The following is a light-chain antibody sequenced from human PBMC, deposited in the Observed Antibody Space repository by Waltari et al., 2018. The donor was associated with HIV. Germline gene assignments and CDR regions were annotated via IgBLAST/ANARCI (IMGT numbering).Light chain of an antibody. J-gene: IGLJ2*01. Sequence: QSLLTQPPPASGTPAPTVTISRSGGTSKLDCNYLYWSQHLQGVTTRLRLYRIHPRPSGVPDRCSGSKSVTSASLAISGLRSEYEADYYCAAWDDSLSDVIFGGGTKLTVL. V-gene: IGLV1-47*01. CDR1: TSKLDCNY. CDR3: AAWDDSLSDVI. CDR2: RIH.